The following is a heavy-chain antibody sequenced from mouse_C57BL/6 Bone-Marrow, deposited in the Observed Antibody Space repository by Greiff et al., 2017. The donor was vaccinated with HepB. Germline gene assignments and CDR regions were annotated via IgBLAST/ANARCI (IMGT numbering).Heavy chain of an antibody. CDR3: ARDYGSRENYFDY. D-gene: IGHD1-1*01. CDR1: GYTFTSYG. Sequence: QVQLQQSGAELARPGASVKLSCKASGYTFTSYGISWVKQSTGQGLEWIGEIYPRSGNTYYNEKFKGKATLTADKSSSTAYIVLRSLTSEDSAVYFGARDYGSRENYFDYWGQGTTLTVSS. J-gene: IGHJ2*01. V-gene: IGHV1-81*01. CDR2: IYPRSGNT.